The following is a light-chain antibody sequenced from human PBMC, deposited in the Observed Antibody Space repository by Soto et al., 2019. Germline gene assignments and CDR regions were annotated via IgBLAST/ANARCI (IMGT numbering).Light chain of an antibody. J-gene: IGLJ2*01. CDR1: SSNIERNY. CDR3: AAWDDSLNGVV. Sequence: QTVLTQPPSPSGTPGQRVTISCSGSSSNIERNYVYWYQQLPGTAPKLLIYSNNQRPSGVPDRFSGSKSGTSASLAISGLQSEDEADYYCAAWDDSLNGVVFGGGTKLTVL. CDR2: SNN. V-gene: IGLV1-44*01.